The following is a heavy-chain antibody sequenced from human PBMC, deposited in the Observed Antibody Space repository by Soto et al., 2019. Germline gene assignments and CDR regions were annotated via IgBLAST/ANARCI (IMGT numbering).Heavy chain of an antibody. J-gene: IGHJ6*02. D-gene: IGHD4-17*01. Sequence: QVQLVESGGGVVQPGRSLRLSCAASGFTFSSYGMHWVRQAPGKGLEWVAVISYDGSNKYYADSAKGRFTISRDNSKNTLYLQMNSLRAEDTAVYYCAKNDDFGGVAYYGMDVWGQGTTVTVSS. CDR1: GFTFSSYG. CDR3: AKNDDFGGVAYYGMDV. CDR2: ISYDGSNK. V-gene: IGHV3-30*18.